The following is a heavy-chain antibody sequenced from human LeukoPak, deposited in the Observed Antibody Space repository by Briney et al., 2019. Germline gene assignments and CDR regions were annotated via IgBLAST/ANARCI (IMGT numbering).Heavy chain of an antibody. V-gene: IGHV4-39*01. Sequence: SETLSLTCTVSGGSISSNTYYWGWIRQPPGKGLEWIGSIYYTGSTYYNPSLKSRVTISVDTSKNQFSLKLSSVTAADTAVYYCARHKGWELLYWGQGTLVTVSS. CDR1: GGSISSNTYY. CDR2: IYYTGST. CDR3: ARHKGWELLY. J-gene: IGHJ4*02. D-gene: IGHD1-26*01.